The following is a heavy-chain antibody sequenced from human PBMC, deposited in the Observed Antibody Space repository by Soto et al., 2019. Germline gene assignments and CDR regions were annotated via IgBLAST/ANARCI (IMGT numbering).Heavy chain of an antibody. J-gene: IGHJ4*02. V-gene: IGHV4-39*01. D-gene: IGHD3-10*01. CDR2: IYYSGST. Sequence: QLQLQESGPGLVKPSETLSLTCTVSGGSISSSSYYWGWIRQPPGKGLEWIGSIYYSGSTYYNPSLKSRVTISVDTSKNQFSLKLSSVTAADTAVYYCASLWWRGVRGVIVYYFDYWGQGTLVTVSS. CDR1: GGSISSSSYY. CDR3: ASLWWRGVRGVIVYYFDY.